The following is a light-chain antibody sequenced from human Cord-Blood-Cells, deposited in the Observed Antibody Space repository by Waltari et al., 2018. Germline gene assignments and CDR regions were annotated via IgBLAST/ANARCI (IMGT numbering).Light chain of an antibody. CDR3: QQYNNWPRT. V-gene: IGKV3-15*01. J-gene: IGKJ1*01. CDR1: QSVSSN. Sequence: EIVMTQSTATLSVSPGERATLSCSASQSVSSNLAWYQQKPGQAPRLLIYGASTRATGIPARFSGSGSGTEFTLTISSLQSEEFAVYYCQQYNNWPRTFCQGTKVEIK. CDR2: GAS.